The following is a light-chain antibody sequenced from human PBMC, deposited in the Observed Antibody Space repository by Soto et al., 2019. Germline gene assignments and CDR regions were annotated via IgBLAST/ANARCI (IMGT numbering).Light chain of an antibody. CDR3: QQRSTGT. Sequence: EIVLTQSPATLSLSPGERATLSCRASQTINNILAWHQQKPGQAPRLLIYDASTRAPGIPGRCSGSGSGTDFTITITSLEADDFAVYHWQQRSTGTFGGGTKVDIK. V-gene: IGKV3-11*01. J-gene: IGKJ4*01. CDR2: DAS. CDR1: QTINNI.